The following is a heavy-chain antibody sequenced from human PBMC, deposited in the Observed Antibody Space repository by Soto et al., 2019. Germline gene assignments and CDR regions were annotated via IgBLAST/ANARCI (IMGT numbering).Heavy chain of an antibody. J-gene: IGHJ4*02. D-gene: IGHD2-8*01. V-gene: IGHV3-64*01. CDR1: GFTFSSYA. Sequence: GGSLRLSCAASGFTFSSYAMSWVRQAPGKGLEFVSAISSNGGSTFYANSMKGRFTISRDNSKNTLYLQMGSLRAEDMAVYYCARDRCTNGVCYAPSDYWGQGTLVTVS. CDR3: ARDRCTNGVCYAPSDY. CDR2: ISSNGGST.